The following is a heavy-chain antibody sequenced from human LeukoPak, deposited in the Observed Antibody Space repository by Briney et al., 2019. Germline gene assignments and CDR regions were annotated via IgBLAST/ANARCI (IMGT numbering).Heavy chain of an antibody. V-gene: IGHV1-2*04. J-gene: IGHJ3*02. CDR2: INPNSGGT. CDR1: GYTFTGYY. Sequence: VASVKVSCKASGYTFTGYYMHWVRQAPGQGLEWMGWINPNSGGTNYAQKFQGWVTMTRDTSISTAYMELSRLRSDDTAVYYCARPRGSGVTTHDAFDIWGQGTMVTVSS. CDR3: ARPRGSGVTTHDAFDI. D-gene: IGHD4-17*01.